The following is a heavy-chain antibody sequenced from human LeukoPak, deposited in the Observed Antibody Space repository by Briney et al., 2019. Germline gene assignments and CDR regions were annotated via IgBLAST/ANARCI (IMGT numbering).Heavy chain of an antibody. CDR3: AKNTFYGAIYFDY. CDR1: GFSFSTYA. V-gene: IGHV3-23*01. D-gene: IGHD2/OR15-2a*01. Sequence: QPGGSLRLSCAASGFSFSTYAMTWVRQAPGKGLEWVSRISDSGGSTYYADSVKGRFTISRDNSKNTLYLQMNSLRAEDTAVYYCAKNTFYGAIYFDYWVQGTLVTVSS. J-gene: IGHJ4*02. CDR2: ISDSGGST.